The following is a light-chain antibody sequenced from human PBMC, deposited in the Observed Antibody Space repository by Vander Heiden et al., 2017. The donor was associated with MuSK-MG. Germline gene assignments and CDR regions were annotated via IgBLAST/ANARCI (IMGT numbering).Light chain of an antibody. CDR1: QSISSY. J-gene: IGKJ3*01. Sequence: DIQMTQSPASLSASVGDRATITCRSSQSISSYLNWYQQKPGQPPKLLIYSASSLQSGVPSRFSGSGSGTDFTLTISSLQPEDFATYYCQQDYSTPLTFGPGTKVXIK. CDR3: QQDYSTPLT. CDR2: SAS. V-gene: IGKV1-39*01.